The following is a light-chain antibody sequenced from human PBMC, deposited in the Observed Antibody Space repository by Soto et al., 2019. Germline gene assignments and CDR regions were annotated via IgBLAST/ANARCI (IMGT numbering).Light chain of an antibody. CDR3: SSYTSIVALYGV. V-gene: IGLV2-14*01. CDR2: EVN. Sequence: QSALTQPASVSGSPGQSITISCTGTGRDVGGYNFVSWYQQHPGKAPKLIIYEVNTRPSGVSNRFSGSKSANTASLTISGLQAEDEADYYCSSYTSIVALYGVFGGGTKVTVL. CDR1: GRDVGGYNF. J-gene: IGLJ3*02.